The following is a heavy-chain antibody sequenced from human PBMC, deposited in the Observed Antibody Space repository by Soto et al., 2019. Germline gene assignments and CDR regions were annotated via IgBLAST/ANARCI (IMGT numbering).Heavy chain of an antibody. CDR3: ARSIRGPRRFNGMDV. J-gene: IGHJ6*02. V-gene: IGHV2-70*13. CDR1: WLSLTKTGRC. CDR2: IERDDDDK. D-gene: IGHD1-20*01. Sequence: SGPTLVYPTGTLTMTCSCCWLSLTKTGRCVRWIREHRGKALEWLALIERDDDDKYYSTSLKTRLTISKDTRKNQVVLTMANMDPADTGTYYCARSIRGPRRFNGMDVWGQGTTVTVSS.